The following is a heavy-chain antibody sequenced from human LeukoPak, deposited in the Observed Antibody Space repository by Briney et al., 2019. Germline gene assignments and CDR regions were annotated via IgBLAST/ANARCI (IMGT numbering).Heavy chain of an antibody. Sequence: SETLSLTCTVSGGSISSYYWSWIRQPPGKGLEWIGYIYYSGSTNYNPSLKSRVTISVDTSKNQFSLKLSSVTAADTAVYYCAREGRTAAGFYYYYYYYMDVWGKGTTVTVSS. V-gene: IGHV4-59*01. CDR1: GGSISSYY. J-gene: IGHJ6*03. D-gene: IGHD6-13*01. CDR3: AREGRTAAGFYYYYYYYMDV. CDR2: IYYSGST.